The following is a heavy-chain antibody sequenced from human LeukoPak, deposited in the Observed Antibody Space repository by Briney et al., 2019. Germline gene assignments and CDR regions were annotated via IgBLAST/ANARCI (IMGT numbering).Heavy chain of an antibody. J-gene: IGHJ4*02. V-gene: IGHV4-34*01. CDR3: ARRPFGSGSYSNYFDY. CDR2: INHSGRT. Sequence: SETLSLTCAVYGGSFSGYYWSWIRQPPGKGLESIGGINHSGRTDYNPSLKSRVTISVDTSKNQFSLKLSSVTAADTAVYYCARRPFGSGSYSNYFDYWGQGTLVTVSS. CDR1: GGSFSGYY. D-gene: IGHD3-10*01.